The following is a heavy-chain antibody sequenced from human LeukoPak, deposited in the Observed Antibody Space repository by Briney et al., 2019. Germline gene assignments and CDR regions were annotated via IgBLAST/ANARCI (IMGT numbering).Heavy chain of an antibody. CDR1: GFTFSSYA. V-gene: IGHV3-30*01. CDR2: ISYDGSNK. Sequence: HAGGSLRLSCAASGFTFSSYAMHWARQAPGKGLEWVAAISYDGSNKYYADSVKGRFTISRDNSKNTLYLQMNSLRAEDTAVYYCARDGGYDFWSGYGLDYYYYMDVWGKGTTVTVSS. J-gene: IGHJ6*03. CDR3: ARDGGYDFWSGYGLDYYYYMDV. D-gene: IGHD3-3*01.